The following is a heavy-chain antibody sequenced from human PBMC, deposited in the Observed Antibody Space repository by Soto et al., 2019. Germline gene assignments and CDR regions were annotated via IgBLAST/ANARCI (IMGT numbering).Heavy chain of an antibody. V-gene: IGHV1-46*01. D-gene: IGHD2-21*02. CDR3: ALKVVTYYDN. Sequence: QVQLVQSGAEVKKPGASVRISCRASGYSFTSTYVHWVRQAPGQGPEWMGIINPAGGTTYYAQKFQGRLTIPSDTSTDTVFMDLNDLTSKDTAVYFCALKVVTYYDNWGQGALLTVSS. CDR2: INPAGGTT. J-gene: IGHJ4*02. CDR1: GYSFTSTY.